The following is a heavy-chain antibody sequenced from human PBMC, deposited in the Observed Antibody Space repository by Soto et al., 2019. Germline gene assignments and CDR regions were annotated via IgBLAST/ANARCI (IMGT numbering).Heavy chain of an antibody. CDR2: ISYDGSNK. D-gene: IGHD1-26*01. CDR1: GFTFSSYA. CDR3: ASQHSGSYVDWGTHFDY. Sequence: GGSLRLSCAASGFTFSSYAMHWVRQAPGKGLEWVAVISYDGSNKHYADSVKGRFTISRDNSKNTLYLQMNSLRAEDTAVYYCASQHSGSYVDWGTHFDYWGQGTLVTVSS. V-gene: IGHV3-30-3*01. J-gene: IGHJ4*02.